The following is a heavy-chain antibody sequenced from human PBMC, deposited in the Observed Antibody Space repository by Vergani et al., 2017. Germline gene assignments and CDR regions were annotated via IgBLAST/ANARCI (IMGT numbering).Heavy chain of an antibody. Sequence: VQLVQSGAEVKKPGESLKISCKASGYTFTGYYMHWVRQAPGQGLEWMGWINPNSGGTNYAQKFQGRVTMTRDTSISTAYMELSRLRSDDTAVYYCARGGCSSTSCYTGYFQHWGQGTLVTVSS. CDR1: GYTFTGYY. D-gene: IGHD2-2*01. V-gene: IGHV1-2*02. CDR3: ARGGCSSTSCYTGYFQH. CDR2: INPNSGGT. J-gene: IGHJ1*01.